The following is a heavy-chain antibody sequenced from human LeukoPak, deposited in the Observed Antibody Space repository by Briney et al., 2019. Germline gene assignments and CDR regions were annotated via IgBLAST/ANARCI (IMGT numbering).Heavy chain of an antibody. V-gene: IGHV4-30-2*05. J-gene: IGHJ4*02. CDR2: VAYTGST. CDR3: ARDHYDSSGYFLGNDY. CDR1: GGSISSGGYS. D-gene: IGHD3-22*01. Sequence: SETLSLTCAVSGGSISSGGYSWSWIRQPPGKGLEWIGYVAYTGSTNYNPSLSSRVTMSVDTSRNQFSLKLSSVTAADTAVYYCARDHYDSSGYFLGNDYWGQGILVTVSS.